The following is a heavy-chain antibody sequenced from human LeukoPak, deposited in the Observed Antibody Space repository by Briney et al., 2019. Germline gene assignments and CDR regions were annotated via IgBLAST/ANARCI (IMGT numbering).Heavy chain of an antibody. CDR2: INQDGSEK. CDR1: GFTFSNYW. J-gene: IGHJ4*02. CDR3: ARGPLRTDVY. V-gene: IGHV3-7*04. Sequence: GGSLRLSCAASGFTFSNYWMNWVRQAPGKGLELVANINQDGSEKYYVDSVKGRFTISRDNAKNSLYLQMNSLRAEDTAVYYCARGPLRTDVYWGQGTLVTVSS. D-gene: IGHD2-8*01.